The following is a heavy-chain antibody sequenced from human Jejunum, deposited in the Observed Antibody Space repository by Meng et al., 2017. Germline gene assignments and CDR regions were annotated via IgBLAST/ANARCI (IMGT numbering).Heavy chain of an antibody. D-gene: IGHD2-21*02. V-gene: IGHV3-74*01. Sequence: EVQLVESGGGLVQPGGSPRLSCEASGFTLSHYYMHWARQVPGKGLVWVSDINGDGSNTRYADSVTGRFAISRDNAKNTLYLQMNSVRVEDTAVYYCGRGGVTAALDYWGRGTLVTVSS. CDR2: INGDGSNT. CDR3: GRGGVTAALDY. J-gene: IGHJ4*02. CDR1: GFTLSHYY.